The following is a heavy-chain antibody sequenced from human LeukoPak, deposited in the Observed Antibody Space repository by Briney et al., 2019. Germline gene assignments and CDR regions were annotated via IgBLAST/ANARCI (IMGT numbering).Heavy chain of an antibody. J-gene: IGHJ4*02. CDR1: GFAFSSFD. Sequence: PGGSLRLSCAASGFAFSSFDMLWVRQSPRKGLEWVARILTNGDTDYGASVEGRFTISRDNAKNTLHLQMNSLRAEDTAVYYCARDSSSWYYDYWGQGTLVTVSS. D-gene: IGHD6-13*01. CDR3: ARDSSSWYYDY. CDR2: ILTNGDT. V-gene: IGHV3-13*01.